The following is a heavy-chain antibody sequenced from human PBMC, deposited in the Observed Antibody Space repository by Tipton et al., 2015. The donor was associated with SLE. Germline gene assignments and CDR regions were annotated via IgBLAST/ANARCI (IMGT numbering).Heavy chain of an antibody. Sequence: LRLSCTVSGVSMSSHYWSWIRQPPGKGLEWIGYIHYSGSTDYNPSLKSRVSISADTSKSQFSLKLNSVTAADTAVYYCVRSYQGMDWGQGTLVTVSP. V-gene: IGHV4-59*11. D-gene: IGHD2-2*01. CDR3: VRSYQGMD. J-gene: IGHJ4*02. CDR2: IHYSGST. CDR1: GVSMSSHY.